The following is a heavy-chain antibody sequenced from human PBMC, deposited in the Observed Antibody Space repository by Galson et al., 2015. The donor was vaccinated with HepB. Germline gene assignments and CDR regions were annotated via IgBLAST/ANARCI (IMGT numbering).Heavy chain of an antibody. CDR1: GFTFSSYS. CDR3: ARDLSEQWLVPYYYYGMDV. D-gene: IGHD6-19*01. Sequence: SLRLSCAASGFTFSSYSMNWVRQAPGKGLEWVSSISSSSSYIYYADSVKGRFTISRDNAKNSLYLQMNSLRAEDTAVYYCARDLSEQWLVPYYYYGMDVWGQGTTVTVSS. V-gene: IGHV3-21*01. CDR2: ISSSSSYI. J-gene: IGHJ6*02.